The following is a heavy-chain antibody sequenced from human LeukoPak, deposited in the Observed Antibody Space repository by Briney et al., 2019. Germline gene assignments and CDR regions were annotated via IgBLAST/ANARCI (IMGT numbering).Heavy chain of an antibody. CDR2: INPNSGGT. J-gene: IGHJ5*02. V-gene: IGHV1-2*02. D-gene: IGHD6-19*01. CDR1: GYTFTGYY. Sequence: ASVKVSCKASGYTFTGYYMHWVRQAPGQGLEWMGWINPNSGGTNYAQKFQGRVTMTRDTSISTAYMELSRLRSDDTAVYYCARLGHSSGWYDWFDPWGQGTLVTVSS. CDR3: ARLGHSSGWYDWFDP.